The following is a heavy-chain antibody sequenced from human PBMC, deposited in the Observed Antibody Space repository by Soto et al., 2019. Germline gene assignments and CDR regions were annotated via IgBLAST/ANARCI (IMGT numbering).Heavy chain of an antibody. V-gene: IGHV4-31*11. J-gene: IGHJ4*02. CDR3: ARAEGIQLWLSRLDY. Sequence: QVHLQESGPGLVEPSQTLALTCAVSGASISISGYYWTWIRQHPGKGLEWIGYIHYTGSTYYNPSLKSRVSISVGTSKNQFSLNLSSVTAADTAVYYCARAEGIQLWLSRLDYWGRGTLVTV. D-gene: IGHD3-22*01. CDR1: GASISISGYY. CDR2: IHYTGST.